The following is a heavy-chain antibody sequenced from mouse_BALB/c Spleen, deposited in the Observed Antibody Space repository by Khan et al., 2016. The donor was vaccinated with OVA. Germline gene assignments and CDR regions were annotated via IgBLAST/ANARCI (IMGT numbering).Heavy chain of an antibody. V-gene: IGHV1-77*01. CDR1: GYTFTDYN. CDR2: IYPGSNNT. CDR3: EREWGAWFPY. Sequence: QVQLQQSGAELARPGASVKLSCKASGYTFTDYNINWVKQRTGQGLEWIGEIYPGSNNTYYNEKFKGKATLTADQSSSTAYLQLSSLTSADSAVYIVEREWGAWFPYWGQGTLVTVSA. J-gene: IGHJ3*01.